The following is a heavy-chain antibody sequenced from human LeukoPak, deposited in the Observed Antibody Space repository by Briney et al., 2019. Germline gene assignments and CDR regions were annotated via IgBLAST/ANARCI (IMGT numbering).Heavy chain of an antibody. CDR1: NGSISSGTYY. CDR2: IYSSGST. Sequence: SETLSLTCTVANGSISSGTYYWSWIRQPAGKGLEWIGRIYSSGSTNYNPSLKSRVAISVDTSKNQFSLKLSSVTAADTAVYFCARDLLHRGYAFDSWGQGTMVIVSS. CDR3: ARDLLHRGYAFDS. V-gene: IGHV4-61*02. J-gene: IGHJ3*02. D-gene: IGHD5-12*01.